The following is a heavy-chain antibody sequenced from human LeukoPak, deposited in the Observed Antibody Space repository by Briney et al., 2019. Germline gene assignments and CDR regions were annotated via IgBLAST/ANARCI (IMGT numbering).Heavy chain of an antibody. CDR2: IYYSGST. CDR3: ARTYQPLYFDY. D-gene: IGHD2-2*01. V-gene: IGHV4-31*03. Sequence: SETLSLTCTVSGGSISSGGYYWSWIRQHPGKGLEWIGYIYYSGSTYYNPSHKSRVTISVDTSKNQFSLKLSSVTAADTAVYYCARTYQPLYFDYWGQGTLVTVSS. J-gene: IGHJ4*02. CDR1: GGSISSGGYY.